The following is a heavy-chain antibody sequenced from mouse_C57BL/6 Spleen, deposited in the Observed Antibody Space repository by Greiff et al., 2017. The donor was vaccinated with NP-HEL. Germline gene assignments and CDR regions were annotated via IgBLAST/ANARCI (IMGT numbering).Heavy chain of an antibody. Sequence: ESGPGLVKPSQSLSLTCSVTGYSITSGYYWNWIRQFPGNKLEWMGYISYDGSNNYKPSLKNRISITRDTSKNQFFLTLNSVTTEDTATYYCATGGDDGYAYAMDYWGQGTSVTVSS. CDR1: GYSITSGYY. CDR3: ATGGDDGYAYAMDY. V-gene: IGHV3-6*01. J-gene: IGHJ4*01. D-gene: IGHD2-3*01. CDR2: ISYDGSN.